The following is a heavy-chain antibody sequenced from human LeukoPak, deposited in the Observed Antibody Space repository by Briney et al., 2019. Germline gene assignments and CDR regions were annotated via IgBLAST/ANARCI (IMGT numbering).Heavy chain of an antibody. D-gene: IGHD6-13*01. CDR2: ISSNGGST. Sequence: GGSLRLSCSASGFTFSSYAMHWVRQAPGKGLEYVSAISSNGGSTYYADSVKGRFTISRDNSKNTLYLQMNSLRAEDTAVYYCAKDSQPGIAAAGTWDFQHWGQGTLVTVSS. J-gene: IGHJ1*01. CDR3: AKDSQPGIAAAGTWDFQH. CDR1: GFTFSSYA. V-gene: IGHV3-64*04.